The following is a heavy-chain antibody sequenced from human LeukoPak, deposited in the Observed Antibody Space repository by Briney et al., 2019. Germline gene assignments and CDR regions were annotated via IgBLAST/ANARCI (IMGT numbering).Heavy chain of an antibody. CDR3: ARALLDTAMVTPFDY. CDR1: GFTVSSNY. CDR2: IYSGGST. D-gene: IGHD5-18*01. J-gene: IGHJ4*02. V-gene: IGHV3-53*01. Sequence: QAGGSLRLSCVASGFTVSSNYMSWVRQAPGKGLEWVSVIYSGGSTYYADSVKGRFTISRDNSKNTLYLQMNSLRAEDTAVYYCARALLDTAMVTPFDYWGQGTLVTVSS.